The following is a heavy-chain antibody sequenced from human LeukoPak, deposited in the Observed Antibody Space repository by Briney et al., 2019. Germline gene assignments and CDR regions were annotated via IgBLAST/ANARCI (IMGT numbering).Heavy chain of an antibody. CDR1: GYTFPSYF. Sequence: ASVKVSCRASGYTFPSYFMHWVRQAPGQGLEWMGIINPTGGSTTYAQKFQGRVTMTRDTSTSTVYMELSSLRSDDTAVYYCARTAARRFDYWGQGTLVTVSS. CDR3: ARTAARRFDY. V-gene: IGHV1-46*01. CDR2: INPTGGST. J-gene: IGHJ4*02. D-gene: IGHD6-6*01.